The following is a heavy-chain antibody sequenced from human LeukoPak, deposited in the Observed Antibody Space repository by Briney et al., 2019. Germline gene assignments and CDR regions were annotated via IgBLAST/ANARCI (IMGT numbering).Heavy chain of an antibody. CDR1: GYTFPSYF. Sequence: ASVKVSCRASGYTFPSYFMHWVRQAPGQGLEWMGIINPTGGSTTYAQKFQGRVTMTRDTSTSTVYMELSSLRSDDTAVYYCARTAARRFDYWGQGTLVTVSS. CDR3: ARTAARRFDY. V-gene: IGHV1-46*01. CDR2: INPTGGST. J-gene: IGHJ4*02. D-gene: IGHD6-6*01.